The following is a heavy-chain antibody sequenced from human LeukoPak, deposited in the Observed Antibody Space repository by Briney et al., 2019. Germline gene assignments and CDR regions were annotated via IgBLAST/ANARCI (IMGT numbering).Heavy chain of an antibody. V-gene: IGHV4-59*01. Sequence: SETLSLTCTVSGGSISSYYWSWIRQPPGKGLEWIGYIYYSGSTNYNPSLKSRVTISVDTSKNQFSLKLSSVTAADTAVYYCARVIRYNDDYTPRGAFDIWGQGTMVTVSS. CDR1: GGSISSYY. D-gene: IGHD4-11*01. J-gene: IGHJ3*02. CDR3: ARVIRYNDDYTPRGAFDI. CDR2: IYYSGST.